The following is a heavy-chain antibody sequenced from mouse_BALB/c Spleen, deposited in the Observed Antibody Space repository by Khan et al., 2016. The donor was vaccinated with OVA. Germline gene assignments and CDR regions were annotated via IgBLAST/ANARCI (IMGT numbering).Heavy chain of an antibody. CDR3: ARDGYSPWFAY. V-gene: IGHV14-1*02. Sequence: MQLEESGAEIVRPGTLVRLSCKASGFNLRDYYMHWVKQRPEQGLVWIGRIDPENGDTIYDPKFQGKASITSDTSSNTAYLQLSSLTSEDTAVYYCARDGYSPWFAYWGQGTLVTVSA. J-gene: IGHJ3*01. CDR1: GFNLRDYY. D-gene: IGHD2-3*01. CDR2: IDPENGDT.